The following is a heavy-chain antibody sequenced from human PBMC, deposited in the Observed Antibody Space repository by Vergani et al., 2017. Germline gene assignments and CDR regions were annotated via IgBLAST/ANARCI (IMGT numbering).Heavy chain of an antibody. J-gene: IGHJ5*02. Sequence: QVQLVQSGSELKKPGASVKLSCKASGYIFTQSVMNWVRQAPGQGPAWMGWINTATGKSTYAQDFTGRFVFSLDTSVNTAYLQISSLKTEDTAIYYCATTTTSRVCDSWGQGTLVTVST. V-gene: IGHV7-4-1*02. CDR3: ATTTTSRVCDS. CDR1: GYIFTQSV. CDR2: INTATGKS. D-gene: IGHD2-21*01.